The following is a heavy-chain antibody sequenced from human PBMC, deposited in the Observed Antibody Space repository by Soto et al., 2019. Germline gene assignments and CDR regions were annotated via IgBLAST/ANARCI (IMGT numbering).Heavy chain of an antibody. CDR3: AKDLLGSPLVVVPAATRFDY. V-gene: IGHV3-23*01. CDR2: ISGSGGST. D-gene: IGHD2-2*01. CDR1: GFTFSSYA. Sequence: GGSLRLSCAASGFTFSSYAMSWVRQAPGKGLEWVSAISGSGGSTYYADSVKGRFTISRDNSKNTLYLQMNSLRAEDTAVYYCAKDLLGSPLVVVPAATRFDYWGQGTLVTVSS. J-gene: IGHJ4*02.